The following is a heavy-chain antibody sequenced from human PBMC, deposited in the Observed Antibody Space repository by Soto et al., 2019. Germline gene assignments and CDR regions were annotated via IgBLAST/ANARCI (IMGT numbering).Heavy chain of an antibody. V-gene: IGHV3-30*18. CDR1: GFTFSTYG. CDR3: VKDAEIYPGGLDY. CDR2: ISNDGNYK. J-gene: IGHJ4*02. D-gene: IGHD3-10*01. Sequence: QVQLVESGGGVVQPGGSLRLSCAASGFTFSTYGMHWVRRAPGKGLEWVAVISNDGNYKYYADSVKGRFTISRDNSKNTLYLQMNSLRAEDTAVFYCVKDAEIYPGGLDYWGQGTLVTVSS.